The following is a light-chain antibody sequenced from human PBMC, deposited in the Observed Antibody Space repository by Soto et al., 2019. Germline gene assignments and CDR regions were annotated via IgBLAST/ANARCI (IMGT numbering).Light chain of an antibody. V-gene: IGKV1-5*03. J-gene: IGKJ1*01. CDR3: QEYHSYSWT. CDR2: EAS. Sequence: DIPMTQSPSTLSASVKDTVTITCRASQSINKWLAWYQQKPGKAPKLLIYEASNLQSGVPSRFSGSASGTEFTLTISSLQPDDFGTYYCQEYHSYSWTFGQGTKVEIK. CDR1: QSINKW.